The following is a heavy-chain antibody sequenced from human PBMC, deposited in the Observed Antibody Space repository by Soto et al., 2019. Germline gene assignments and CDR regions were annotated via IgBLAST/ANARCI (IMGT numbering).Heavy chain of an antibody. CDR3: VRSGTARLLRHSWFDT. CDR2: ITTSSAYI. J-gene: IGHJ5*02. Sequence: VQLVESGGGLVKPGGSLRLSCAASGFTFNTYDMNWVRQAPGKGLEWVSSITTSSAYIYYADSLKGRITISRDNAKNSLFLQMNSLRAEDTAVNYCVRSGTARLLRHSWFDTWGQGTLVTVSS. CDR1: GFTFNTYD. V-gene: IGHV3-21*01. D-gene: IGHD2-21*01.